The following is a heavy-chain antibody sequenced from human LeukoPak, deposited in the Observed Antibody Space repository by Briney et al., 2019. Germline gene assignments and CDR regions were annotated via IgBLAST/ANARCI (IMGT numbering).Heavy chain of an antibody. CDR3: ARGGSYGAWYFDL. D-gene: IGHD1-26*01. CDR1: GDRVSSNSAA. Sequence: SQTLSLTCAISGDRVSSNSAAWNWIRQSPSRGLEWLGRTYYRSNFYNDYAVSVKSRIAITPDTSKNQFSLQLNSVTPDDTAVYYCARGGSYGAWYFDLWGRGTLVTVSS. V-gene: IGHV6-1*01. CDR2: TYYRSNFYN. J-gene: IGHJ2*01.